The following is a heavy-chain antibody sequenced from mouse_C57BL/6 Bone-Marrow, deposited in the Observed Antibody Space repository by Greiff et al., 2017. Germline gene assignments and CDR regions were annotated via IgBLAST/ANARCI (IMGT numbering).Heavy chain of an antibody. J-gene: IGHJ3*01. CDR3: ARDGYYAWFDY. CDR2: IYPGGGYT. CDR1: GYTFTNYW. V-gene: IGHV1-63*01. D-gene: IGHD2-3*01. Sequence: QVQLQQSGAELVRPGTSVKMSCKASGYTFTNYWIGWAKQRPGHGLEWIGDIYPGGGYTNYNEKFKGKATLTADKSSSTAYMQFSSLTSEDSAIYYSARDGYYAWFDYWGQGTLVTVSA.